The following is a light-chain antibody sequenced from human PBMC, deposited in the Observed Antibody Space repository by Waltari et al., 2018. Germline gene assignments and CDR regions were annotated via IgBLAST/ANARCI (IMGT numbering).Light chain of an antibody. Sequence: QSALTQAASVSGSAGQSVTIFCAGTSNAVGGYNSLSWYQAHPVQALRVIIYDVSDRPSGVSDRFSGSKSGNTASLTISGLQAEDEADYYCSSQSSNDVVLFGGGTKLTVL. V-gene: IGLV2-14*01. J-gene: IGLJ2*01. CDR1: SNAVGGYNS. CDR3: SSQSSNDVVL. CDR2: DVS.